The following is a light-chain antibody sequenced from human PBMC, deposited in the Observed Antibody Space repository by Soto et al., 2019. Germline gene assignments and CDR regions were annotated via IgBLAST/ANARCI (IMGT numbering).Light chain of an antibody. CDR1: QSLLHSNGYNY. J-gene: IGKJ1*01. CDR2: LGS. CDR3: MQGSHWPPT. Sequence: EIVMTQSTLSLPVTPGEPASISCRSSQSLLHSNGYNYLDWYLQKPGQSPQLLIYLGSNRDSGVPDRFSGSGSGTDFTLKISRVEVEDVGIYYCMQGSHWPPTFAQRTKV. V-gene: IGKV2-28*01.